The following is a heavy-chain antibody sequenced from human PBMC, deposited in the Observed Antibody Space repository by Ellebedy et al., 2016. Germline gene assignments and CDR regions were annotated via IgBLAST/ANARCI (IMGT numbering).Heavy chain of an antibody. D-gene: IGHD6-19*01. V-gene: IGHV3-23*01. CDR2: ISGSGGST. J-gene: IGHJ6*02. Sequence: GESLKISXAASGFTFSSYAMSWVRQAPGKGLEWVSAISGSGGSTYYADSVKGRFTISRDNSKNTLYLQMNSLRAEDTAVYYCAKAIAVAVSDGMDVWGQGTTVTVSS. CDR1: GFTFSSYA. CDR3: AKAIAVAVSDGMDV.